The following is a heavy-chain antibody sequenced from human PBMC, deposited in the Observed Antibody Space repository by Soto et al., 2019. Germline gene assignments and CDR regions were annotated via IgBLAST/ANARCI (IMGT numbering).Heavy chain of an antibody. D-gene: IGHD2-2*01. J-gene: IGHJ4*02. CDR3: AKNTNKYCSSTSCYADY. CDR2: ISGSGGST. CDR1: GFTFSSYA. V-gene: IGHV3-23*01. Sequence: GGSLRLSCAASGFTFSSYAMSWVRQAPGKGLEWVSAISGSGGSTYYADSVKGRFTISRDNSKNTLYLQMNSLRAEDTAVYYCAKNTNKYCSSTSCYADYWGQGTLVTVSS.